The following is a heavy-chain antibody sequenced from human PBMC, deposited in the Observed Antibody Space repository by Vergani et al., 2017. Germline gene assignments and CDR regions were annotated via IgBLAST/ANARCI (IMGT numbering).Heavy chain of an antibody. CDR3: TKGSVYYHDSAGHGYDPYTGFDL. J-gene: IGHJ3*01. D-gene: IGHD5-12*01. CDR1: GFRVSDYY. CDR2: ISSSGSTI. Sequence: QAQLVESGGGLVKPGGSLRLSCTASGFRVSDYYMNWVRQAPGRGLEWISYISSSGSTIDYSDSVKGRFTMSRDNAKNSLFLEMNSLRFEDTAVYFCTKGSVYYHDSAGHGYDPYTGFDLWGQGTLVTVSS. V-gene: IGHV3-11*01.